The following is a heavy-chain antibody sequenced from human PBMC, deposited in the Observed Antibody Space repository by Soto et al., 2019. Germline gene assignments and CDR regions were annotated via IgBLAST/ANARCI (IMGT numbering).Heavy chain of an antibody. D-gene: IGHD3-22*01. J-gene: IGHJ3*02. CDR1: GGSISSSSYY. CDR3: AREGSRKERYYDSSGYPDDAFDI. Sequence: SETLSLTCTVSGGSISSSSYYWGWIRQPPGKGLEWIGSIYYSGSTYYNPSLKSRVTISVDTSKNQFSLKLSSVTAADTAVYYCAREGSRKERYYDSSGYPDDAFDIWGQGTMVT. CDR2: IYYSGST. V-gene: IGHV4-39*07.